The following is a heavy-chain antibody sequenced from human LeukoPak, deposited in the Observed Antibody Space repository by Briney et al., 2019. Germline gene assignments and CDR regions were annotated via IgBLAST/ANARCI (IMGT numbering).Heavy chain of an antibody. CDR3: ARGLYSSSSVPGFDY. Sequence: PSETLSLTCTVSGGSISSSSYYWGWIRQPPGKGLEWIGSIYYSGSTYYNPSLKSRVTISVDTSKNQFSLQLSSVTAADTAVYYCARGLYSSSSVPGFDYWGQGTLVTVSS. CDR2: IYYSGST. V-gene: IGHV4-39*07. J-gene: IGHJ4*02. D-gene: IGHD6-6*01. CDR1: GGSISSSSYY.